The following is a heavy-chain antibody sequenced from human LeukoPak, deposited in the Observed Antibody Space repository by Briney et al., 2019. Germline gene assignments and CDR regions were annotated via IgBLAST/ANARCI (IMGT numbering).Heavy chain of an antibody. Sequence: GGSLRLSCAASGFTVSSNYMSWVRQAPGKGLEWVSVICSGGSTYYADSVKGRFTISRDNSKNTLYFQMNSLRAEDTAVYYCARAPRWRGSGMDVWGQGTTVTVSS. J-gene: IGHJ6*02. CDR3: ARAPRWRGSGMDV. D-gene: IGHD4-23*01. CDR1: GFTVSSNY. V-gene: IGHV3-66*01. CDR2: ICSGGST.